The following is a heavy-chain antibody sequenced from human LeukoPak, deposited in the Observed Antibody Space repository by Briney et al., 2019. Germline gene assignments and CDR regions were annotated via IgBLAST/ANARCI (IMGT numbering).Heavy chain of an antibody. D-gene: IGHD3-10*01. CDR2: IYPGDSDT. CDR1: GYSFTSYW. Sequence: KPGESLKISCKGSGYSFTSYWIGWVRQMPGKGLEWMGIIYPGDSDTTYSPSFQGQVTISADKSISTVYLQWSSLKASDTAMYYCARQSRDGSKTRGYYFDYWGQGTLVTVSS. J-gene: IGHJ4*02. CDR3: ARQSRDGSKTRGYYFDY. V-gene: IGHV5-51*01.